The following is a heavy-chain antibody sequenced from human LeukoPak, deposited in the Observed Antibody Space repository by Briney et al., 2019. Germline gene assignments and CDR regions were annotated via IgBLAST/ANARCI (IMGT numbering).Heavy chain of an antibody. J-gene: IGHJ5*02. D-gene: IGHD6-13*01. CDR3: ARGRQLVGGLWRWFDP. CDR1: GGTFLSHT. Sequence: ASVKVSCKTSGGTFLSHTFSWVRQAPGQGLEWMGKITPVINTANYAQTFQGRVSIYADKSTTTVYMDLSGLRSEDTAVYYCARGRQLVGGLWRWFDPWGQGTLVTVSS. V-gene: IGHV1-69*08. CDR2: ITPVINTA.